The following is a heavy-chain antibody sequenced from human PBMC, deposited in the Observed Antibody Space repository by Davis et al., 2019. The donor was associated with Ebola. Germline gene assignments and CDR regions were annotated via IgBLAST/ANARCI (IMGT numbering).Heavy chain of an antibody. Sequence: GESLKISCAASGFTFSSYSMNWVRQAPGKGLEWVSSLSISSAFIYYADSVKGRFTVSRDNAKNSLSLQMNSLRAEDKAVYYCAGGESGWDASDIWGRGTMVTVSS. CDR2: LSISSAFI. CDR3: AGGESGWDASDI. J-gene: IGHJ3*02. CDR1: GFTFSSYS. V-gene: IGHV3-21*01. D-gene: IGHD6-19*01.